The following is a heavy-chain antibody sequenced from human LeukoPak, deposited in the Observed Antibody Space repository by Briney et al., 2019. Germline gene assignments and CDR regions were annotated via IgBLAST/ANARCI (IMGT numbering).Heavy chain of an antibody. CDR3: ASLITVVRGPLGAFDI. V-gene: IGHV4-4*07. D-gene: IGHD3-10*01. CDR2: IYTSGST. Sequence: SETLSLTCTVSGGSISSYYWSWIRQPAGKGLEWIGRIYTSGSTNYNPSRKSRVTMSLDTSKNQFPLKLSSGTAADTAVYYCASLITVVRGPLGAFDIWGQGTMVTVSS. J-gene: IGHJ3*02. CDR1: GGSISSYY.